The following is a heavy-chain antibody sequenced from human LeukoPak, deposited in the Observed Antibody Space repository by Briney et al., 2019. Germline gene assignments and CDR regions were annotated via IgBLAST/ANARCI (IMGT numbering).Heavy chain of an antibody. CDR2: ISSSSSYI. V-gene: IGHV3-21*01. J-gene: IGHJ6*02. D-gene: IGHD3-10*01. CDR1: GFTFSSYS. Sequence: GGSLRLSCAASGFTFSSYSMNWVRQAPGKGLEWVSSISSSSSYIYYADSVKGRFTISRDNAKNSLYLQMNSLRAEDTAVYYCARVPDVLLWFGELSLSMDVWGQGTTVTVSS. CDR3: ARVPDVLLWFGELSLSMDV.